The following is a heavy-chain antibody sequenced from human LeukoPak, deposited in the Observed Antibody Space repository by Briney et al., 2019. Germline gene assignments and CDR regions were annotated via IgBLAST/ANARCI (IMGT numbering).Heavy chain of an antibody. CDR2: ISYDGSNK. D-gene: IGHD4-17*01. V-gene: IGHV3-30*03. J-gene: IGHJ4*02. CDR3: ARTTYGDYGPSDY. CDR1: GFPFSSYG. Sequence: PGGSLKLSCAASGFPFSSYGMQGGRQAPGKGVEGVAVISYDGSNKYYADSVKGRFTISRDNSKNTLYLQMNSLRAEDTAVYYCARTTYGDYGPSDYWGQGTLVTVSS.